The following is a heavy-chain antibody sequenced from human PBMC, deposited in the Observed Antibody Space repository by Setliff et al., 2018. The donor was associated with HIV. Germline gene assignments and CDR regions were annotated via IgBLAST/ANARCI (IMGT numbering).Heavy chain of an antibody. CDR3: ARDWVSLDRGTSMDV. CDR1: GFTFSSCW. Sequence: GGSLRLSCAASGFTFSSCWVTWVRQGPGKGLEWVANIKQDGSEKYYVDSVKGRFTISRDNAKNSLYLQMNSLGAEDTAVYYCARDWVSLDRGTSMDVWGKGTTVTVSS. V-gene: IGHV3-7*03. J-gene: IGHJ6*03. D-gene: IGHD3-10*01. CDR2: IKQDGSEK.